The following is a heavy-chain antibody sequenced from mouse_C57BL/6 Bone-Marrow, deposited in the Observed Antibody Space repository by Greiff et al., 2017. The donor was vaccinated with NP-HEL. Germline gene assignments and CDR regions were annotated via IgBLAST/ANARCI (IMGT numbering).Heavy chain of an antibody. D-gene: IGHD1-1*01. Sequence: VQLQQPGAELVKPGASVKLSCKASGYTFTSYWMHWVKQRPGQGLEWIGMIHPNSGSTNYNEKFKSKATLTVDKSSSTAYMQLSSLTSEASAVYYCARLGYYGSSPDYWGQGTTLTVSS. CDR1: GYTFTSYW. V-gene: IGHV1-64*01. CDR3: ARLGYYGSSPDY. CDR2: IHPNSGST. J-gene: IGHJ2*01.